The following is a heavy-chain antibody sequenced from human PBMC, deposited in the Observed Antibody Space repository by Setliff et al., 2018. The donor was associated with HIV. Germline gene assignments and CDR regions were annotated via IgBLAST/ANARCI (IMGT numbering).Heavy chain of an antibody. CDR3: AREHRHFDY. Sequence: GASVKVSCKASGGAPNIYSISWVRQAPGQGLEWMGIINPSGGSTSYAQKFQGRVTMTRDTSTSTVYMELSSLRSEDTAVYYCAREHRHFDYWGQGTLVTVSS. J-gene: IGHJ4*02. CDR2: INPSGGST. V-gene: IGHV1-46*02. CDR1: GGAPNIYS. D-gene: IGHD2-21*01.